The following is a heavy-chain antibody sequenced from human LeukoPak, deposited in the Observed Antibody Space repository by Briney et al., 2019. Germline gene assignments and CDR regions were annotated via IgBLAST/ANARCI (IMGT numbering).Heavy chain of an antibody. D-gene: IGHD3-3*01. CDR3: ACSREWLSYFDY. J-gene: IGHJ4*02. V-gene: IGHV4-59*08. Sequence: PSEALSLTCTVSGGSISSYHWSWIRQPPGKGLEWIGYIYYSGSTNYNPSLKSRVTISVDTSKNQFSLKLSSVTAADTAVYYCACSREWLSYFDYWGQGTLVTVSS. CDR2: IYYSGST. CDR1: GGSISSYH.